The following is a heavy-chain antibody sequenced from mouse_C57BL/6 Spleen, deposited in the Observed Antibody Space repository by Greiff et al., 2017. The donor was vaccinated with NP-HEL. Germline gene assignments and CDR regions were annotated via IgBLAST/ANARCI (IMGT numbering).Heavy chain of an antibody. CDR1: GYSFTNYL. D-gene: IGHD1-1*01. CDR2: INPGSGGT. CDR3: ARGGYYGSSPYYYAMDY. J-gene: IGHJ4*01. Sequence: QVQLQQSGAELVRPGTSVKVSCKASGYSFTNYLIEWVKQRPGQGLEWIGVINPGSGGTNYNEKFKGKATLTADKSSSTAYMQLSSLTSEDSAVYFCARGGYYGSSPYYYAMDYWGQGTSVTVSS. V-gene: IGHV1-54*01.